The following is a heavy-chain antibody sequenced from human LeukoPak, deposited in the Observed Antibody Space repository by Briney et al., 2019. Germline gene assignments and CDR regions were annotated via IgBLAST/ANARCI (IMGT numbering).Heavy chain of an antibody. CDR1: GFTFSSYA. J-gene: IGHJ3*02. V-gene: IGHV3-64D*06. CDR2: ISSNGGST. D-gene: IGHD5-12*01. CDR3: VKSYSGYDSRAFDI. Sequence: PGGSLRLSCSASGFTFSSYAMHWVRQAPGKGLEYVSAISSNGGSTYYADSVKGRFTISRDNSKNTLYLQMSSLRAEDTAVYYCVKSYSGYDSRAFDIWGQGTMVTVSS.